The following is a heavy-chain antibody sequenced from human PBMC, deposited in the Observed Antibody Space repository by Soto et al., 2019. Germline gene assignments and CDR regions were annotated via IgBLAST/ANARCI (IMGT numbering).Heavy chain of an antibody. Sequence: ASVKVSCKASGYTFTSYDIYWVRQASGQGLEWMGWMDPSSANTDYAQKFQGRVTMTSNTSISTAYMELSSLTSEDTAVYYCARRFVAVANTVGYWGQGSLVTVSS. D-gene: IGHD6-19*01. CDR2: MDPSSANT. CDR1: GYTFTSYD. V-gene: IGHV1-8*01. J-gene: IGHJ4*02. CDR3: ARRFVAVANTVGY.